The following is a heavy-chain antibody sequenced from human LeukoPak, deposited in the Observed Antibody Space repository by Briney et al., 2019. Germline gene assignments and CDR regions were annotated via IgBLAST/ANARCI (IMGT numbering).Heavy chain of an antibody. CDR1: GGSFSGYY. CDR2: ISHSGST. V-gene: IGHV4-34*01. CDR3: ARLGYSGYWGRDY. D-gene: IGHD5-12*01. J-gene: IGHJ4*02. Sequence: SETLSPTCAVYGGSFSGYYWSWIRQPPGKGLEWIGEISHSGSTNYNPSLKSRVTISVDTSKNQFSLKLSSVTAADTAVYYCARLGYSGYWGRDYWGQGTLVTVSS.